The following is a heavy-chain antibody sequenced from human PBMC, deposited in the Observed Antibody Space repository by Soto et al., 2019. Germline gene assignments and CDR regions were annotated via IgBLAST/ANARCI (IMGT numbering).Heavy chain of an antibody. J-gene: IGHJ4*02. CDR3: ARVGGFGATTIDY. D-gene: IGHD3-10*01. CDR2: IYYSGST. Sequence: QVQLQESGPGLVKPSQTLSLTCTVSGGSISSGDYYWSWIRQPPGKGLEWIGYIYYSGSTYYNPSVKSRATMSVDTSKTQFSLKLSSVTAADTAVYYCARVGGFGATTIDYWGQGTLVTVSS. V-gene: IGHV4-30-4*01. CDR1: GGSISSGDYY.